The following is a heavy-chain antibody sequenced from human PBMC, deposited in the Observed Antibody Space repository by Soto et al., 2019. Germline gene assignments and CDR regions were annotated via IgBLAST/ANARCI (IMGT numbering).Heavy chain of an antibody. Sequence: SETLSLTCTVSGGSINTFYWIWVRQPAGKGLEWIGRIFSSESTSFNPSLESRVAMSVDTSKNHFSLNLSSVTAADMAVYYCAREGSYSAYNFAHGIQLWSFDFWGQGALVTVS. CDR1: GGSINTFY. CDR3: AREGSYSAYNFAHGIQLWSFDF. J-gene: IGHJ4*02. D-gene: IGHD5-12*01. V-gene: IGHV4-4*07. CDR2: IFSSEST.